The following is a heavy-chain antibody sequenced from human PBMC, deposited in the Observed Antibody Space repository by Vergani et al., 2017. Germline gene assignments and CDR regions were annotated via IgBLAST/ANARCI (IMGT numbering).Heavy chain of an antibody. CDR3: VRDAINYAVLTGDYMGLDP. J-gene: IGHJ5*02. D-gene: IGHD3-9*01. CDR1: GGSISSNNYY. V-gene: IGHV4-39*01. Sequence: QLQLQESGPGLVKPSETLSLPCSVSGGSISSNNYYCGWIRQPPGKGLEWIGIINYSGSTYYNPSLKSRVTISVDTSKNQLSLKLSSVTAADTAVYYCVRDAINYAVLTGDYMGLDPWGQGTLVTVSA. CDR2: INYSGST.